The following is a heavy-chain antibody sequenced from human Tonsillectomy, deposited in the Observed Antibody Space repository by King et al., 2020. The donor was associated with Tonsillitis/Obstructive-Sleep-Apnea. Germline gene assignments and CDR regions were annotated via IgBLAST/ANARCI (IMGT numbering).Heavy chain of an antibody. J-gene: IGHJ3*02. Sequence: QLQESGPGLVKPSETLSLTCTVSGGSINSYYWSWIRQPPGKGLEWIGYIYYSRSTNYNPSLKSRVTISVDTSKNQFSLKLSSLTAADTAVYYCARAYYDILTGYLDDAFDIWGQGTMVTVSS. CDR1: GGSINSYY. CDR2: IYYSRST. V-gene: IGHV4-59*08. D-gene: IGHD3-9*01. CDR3: ARAYYDILTGYLDDAFDI.